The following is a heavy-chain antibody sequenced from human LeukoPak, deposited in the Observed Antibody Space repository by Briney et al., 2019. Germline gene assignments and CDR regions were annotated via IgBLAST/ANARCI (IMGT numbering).Heavy chain of an antibody. V-gene: IGHV3-48*04. Sequence: GGSLRLSCAASGFTFSSYAMSWVRQAPGKGLEWVSYISSSGSTIYYADSVKGRFTISRDNAKNSLYLQMNSLRAEDTAVYYCARDVNGDYADYWGQGTLVTVSS. CDR1: GFTFSSYA. J-gene: IGHJ4*02. CDR2: ISSSGSTI. CDR3: ARDVNGDYADY. D-gene: IGHD4-17*01.